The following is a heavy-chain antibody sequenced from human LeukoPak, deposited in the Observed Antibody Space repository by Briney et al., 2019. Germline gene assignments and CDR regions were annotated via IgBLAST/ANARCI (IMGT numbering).Heavy chain of an antibody. D-gene: IGHD3-10*01. V-gene: IGHV4-38-2*02. CDR2: INHSGST. CDR1: GYSISSGYY. J-gene: IGHJ5*02. Sequence: SETLSLTCTVSGYSISSGYYWSWIRQPPGKGLEWIGEINHSGSTNYNPSLKSRVTISVDTSKNQFSLKLSSVTAADTAVYYCARGPNYYGSGSYYKRGWFDPWGQGTLVTVSS. CDR3: ARGPNYYGSGSYYKRGWFDP.